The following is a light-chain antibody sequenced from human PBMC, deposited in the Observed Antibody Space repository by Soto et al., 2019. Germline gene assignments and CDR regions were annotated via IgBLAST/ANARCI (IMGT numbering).Light chain of an antibody. V-gene: IGLV2-14*01. CDR2: EVS. CDR3: ISYIGSDTSYV. CDR1: SSDIGSYNY. J-gene: IGLJ1*01. Sequence: QSALTQPASVSGSPGQSITISCTGTSSDIGSYNYVAWYQQFPGKTPKLIIYEVSHRPPWVSFRFTGSKSGNTASLTISRLQAEDEVDDCCISYIGSDTSYVFGTGTKLTVL.